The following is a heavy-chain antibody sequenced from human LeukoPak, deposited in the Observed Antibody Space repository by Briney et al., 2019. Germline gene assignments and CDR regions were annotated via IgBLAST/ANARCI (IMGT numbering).Heavy chain of an antibody. CDR2: IYTSGST. Sequence: SETLSLTCTVSGGSISSYYWSWIRQPAGKGLEWIGRIYTSGSTNYNPSLKSRVTMSVDTSKNQFSLKLSSVTAADTAVYYCARACSNYEILTGYYTPSDAFDIWGQGTMVTVSS. CDR3: ARACSNYEILTGYYTPSDAFDI. V-gene: IGHV4-4*07. J-gene: IGHJ3*02. CDR1: GGSISSYY. D-gene: IGHD3-9*01.